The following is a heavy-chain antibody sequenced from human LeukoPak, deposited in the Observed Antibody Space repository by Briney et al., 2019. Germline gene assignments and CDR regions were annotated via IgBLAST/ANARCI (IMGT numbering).Heavy chain of an antibody. V-gene: IGHV1-18*01. D-gene: IGHD2-15*01. Sequence: ASVKVSCKASGYTFTSYGISWVRQAPGQGLEWMGWISAYNGNTNYAQKLQGRVTMTTDTSTSTAYMELRSLRSDDTAVYYCARDCSGGSCYVSGGALRGYYYGMDVWGQGTTVTVSS. CDR1: GYTFTSYG. CDR3: ARDCSGGSCYVSGGALRGYYYGMDV. J-gene: IGHJ6*02. CDR2: ISAYNGNT.